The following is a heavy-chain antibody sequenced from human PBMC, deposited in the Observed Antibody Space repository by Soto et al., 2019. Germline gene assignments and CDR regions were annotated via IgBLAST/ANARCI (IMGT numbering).Heavy chain of an antibody. CDR1: GLTFSRFA. J-gene: IGHJ6*02. D-gene: IGHD3-10*01. V-gene: IGHV3-30-3*01. Sequence: QVPLLESGGGVVQPGRSLRLSCAASGLTFSRFAFHWVRQPPGKGLEWVAVISYDGSNKYHPDSVKSRFTISRDNSKNTLSLQMNSLRADDTAVYYCARDPVDDVGSRTYGMDVWGQGTTVIVSS. CDR3: ARDPVDDVGSRTYGMDV. CDR2: ISYDGSNK.